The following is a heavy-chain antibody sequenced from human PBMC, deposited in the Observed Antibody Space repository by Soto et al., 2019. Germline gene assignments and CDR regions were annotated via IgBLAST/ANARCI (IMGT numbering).Heavy chain of an antibody. J-gene: IGHJ4*02. CDR2: IWYDGSNK. CDR1: GFTFSSYG. CDR3: ARDNWNYVGLDY. V-gene: IGHV3-33*01. D-gene: IGHD1-7*01. Sequence: VKLVESGGGVVQPGRSLRLSCAASGFTFSSYGMHWVRQAPGKGLEWVAVIWYDGSNKYYADSVKGRFTISRDNSKNTLYLQMNSLRAEDTAVYYCARDNWNYVGLDYWGQGTLVTVSS.